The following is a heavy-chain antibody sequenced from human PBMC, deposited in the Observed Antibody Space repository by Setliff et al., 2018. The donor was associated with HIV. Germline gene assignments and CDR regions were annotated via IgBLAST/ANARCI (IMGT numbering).Heavy chain of an antibody. CDR1: GYTFSSYD. CDR3: ATSPLGWFDDAFDI. CDR2: MNPNSGNT. D-gene: IGHD3-10*01. V-gene: IGHV1-8*02. J-gene: IGHJ3*02. Sequence: ASVKVSCKASGYTFSSYDINWVRQATGQGLEWMGWMNPNSGNTGYAQKFQGRVTMTRNTAISTAYMELRRLKSEDTAVYYCATSPLGWFDDAFDIWGQGTMVTVSS.